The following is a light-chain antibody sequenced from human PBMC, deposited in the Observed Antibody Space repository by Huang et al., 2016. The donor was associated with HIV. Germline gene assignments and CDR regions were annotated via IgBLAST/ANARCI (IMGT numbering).Light chain of an antibody. V-gene: IGKV4-1*01. CDR2: LGS. Sequence: DILLTQSPDSLAVSLGERATLTCRSSRSLLFASNSKNFLAWYQQKPGQSPKLLMYLGSVRESGVPERFTGSGSGTEFTLTIASLQAEDVAVYYCQQFYNMPYTFGRGTRLEI. CDR3: QQFYNMPYT. J-gene: IGKJ2*01. CDR1: RSLLFASNSKNF.